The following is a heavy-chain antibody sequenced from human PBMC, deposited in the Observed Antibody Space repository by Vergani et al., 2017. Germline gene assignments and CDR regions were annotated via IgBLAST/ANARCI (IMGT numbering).Heavy chain of an antibody. D-gene: IGHD6-6*01. CDR3: AKDLGTSSGGGWFDP. CDR2: ISRNSNSI. J-gene: IGHJ5*02. V-gene: IGHV3-9*02. Sequence: EVQLEESGGGLVLPGRSLRLSCVASGFTSAGYAMHWVRQAPGKGLEWVSGISRNSNSIGYADSVKGRFTISRYNAKNSLYLQMNSLRAEDTALYYCAKDLGTSSGGGWFDPWGQGTLVTVSS. CDR1: GFTSAGYA.